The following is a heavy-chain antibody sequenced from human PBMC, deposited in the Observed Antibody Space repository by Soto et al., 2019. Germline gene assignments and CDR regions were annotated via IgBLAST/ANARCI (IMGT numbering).Heavy chain of an antibody. Sequence: EAQLLESGGELIQPGGSLRLSCAASGFTYSSHGMSWVRQAPGKGLEWIAGMSRGGGSTYYADSVKGRFTISRDNSKNTXDXIMNSLRVEDTXXXXXXXDXQYRTDGFDIWGQGTMVTVSS. CDR3: XXDXQYRTDGFDI. CDR2: MSRGGGST. CDR1: GFTYSSHG. V-gene: IGHV3-23*01. J-gene: IGHJ3*02. D-gene: IGHD5-12*01.